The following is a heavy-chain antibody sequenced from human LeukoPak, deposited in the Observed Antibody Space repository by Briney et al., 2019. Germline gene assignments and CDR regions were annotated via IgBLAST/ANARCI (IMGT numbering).Heavy chain of an antibody. D-gene: IGHD2/OR15-2a*01. CDR2: IKSQTDGGTS. CDR3: TTVRTF. V-gene: IGHV3-15*01. Sequence: GGSLRLSCAASGFTFSNTWMNWVRQTPGKGLEWVGRIKSQTDGGTSDYAAPVKGRFTISRDDSKNTLYLQMDSLKTEDTAIYYCTTVRTFWGQGTLVTVSS. J-gene: IGHJ1*01. CDR1: GFTFSNTW.